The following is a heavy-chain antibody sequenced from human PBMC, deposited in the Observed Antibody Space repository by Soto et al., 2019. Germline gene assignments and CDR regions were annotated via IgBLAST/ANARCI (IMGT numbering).Heavy chain of an antibody. CDR2: INHSGST. V-gene: IGHV4-34*01. CDR3: ARVGSGSYYNYYYYGMDA. CDR1: GGSFSGYY. Sequence: SETLSLTCAVYGGSFSGYYWSWIRQPPGKGLEWIGEINHSGSTNYNPSLKSRVTISVDTSKNQFSLKLSSVTAADTAVYYCARVGSGSYYNYYYYGMDAWGQGTTVTVSS. D-gene: IGHD3-10*01. J-gene: IGHJ6*02.